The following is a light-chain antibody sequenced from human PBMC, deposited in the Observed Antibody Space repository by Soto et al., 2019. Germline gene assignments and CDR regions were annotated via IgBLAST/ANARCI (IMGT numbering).Light chain of an antibody. Sequence: EIVLTQSPATLSLSPGERVTLSYRASQSVRSYLAWYQQKPGQAPRLLIYDAYKRAAGNPARFSGSGSGTDFTLTISSLEPEDFAVYYCQERSIWYTFGQGTKLEIK. CDR1: QSVRSY. CDR3: QERSIWYT. CDR2: DAY. J-gene: IGKJ2*01. V-gene: IGKV3-11*01.